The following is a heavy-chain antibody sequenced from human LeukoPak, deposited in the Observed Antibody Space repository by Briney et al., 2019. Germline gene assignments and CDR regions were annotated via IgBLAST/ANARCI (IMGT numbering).Heavy chain of an antibody. CDR3: ARDRDYGSRD. V-gene: IGHV1-69*05. Sequence: VASVKVSCKASGGTFSSYAISWVRQAPGQGLEWMGGIIPIFGTANYAQKFQGRVTITTDESTSTAYMELSSLRSEDTAVYYCARDRDYGSRDWGQGTLVTVSS. D-gene: IGHD4-17*01. J-gene: IGHJ4*02. CDR2: IIPIFGTA. CDR1: GGTFSSYA.